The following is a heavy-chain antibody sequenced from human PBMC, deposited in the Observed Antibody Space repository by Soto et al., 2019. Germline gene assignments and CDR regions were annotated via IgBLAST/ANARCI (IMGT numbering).Heavy chain of an antibody. CDR2: IYTSGST. CDR3: ARDMSGSSSEGHFDY. J-gene: IGHJ4*02. CDR1: GGSISSYY. D-gene: IGHD1-26*01. V-gene: IGHV4-4*07. Sequence: QVQLQESGPGLVKPSETLSLTCTVSGGSISSYYWSWIRQPAGKGLERIGRIYTSGSTNYNPSLKSRVTMSVDTSKHQFSLKLSSVTAADTAVYYCARDMSGSSSEGHFDYWGQGTLVTVSS.